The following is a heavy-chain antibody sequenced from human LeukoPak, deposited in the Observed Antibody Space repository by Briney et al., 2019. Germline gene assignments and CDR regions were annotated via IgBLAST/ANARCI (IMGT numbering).Heavy chain of an antibody. V-gene: IGHV3-7*03. CDR2: IKQDGSEK. J-gene: IGHJ2*01. CDR3: ARAEWSNWYFDL. CDR1: GFTFSTYW. Sequence: GGSLRLSCAASGFTFSTYWLNWVRQAQGKGLEWLANIKQDGSEKYYVDSVKGRFTLSRDSAKNSLYLQMNSLRAEDTAVYYCARAEWSNWYFDLWGRGTLVTVSS. D-gene: IGHD3-3*01.